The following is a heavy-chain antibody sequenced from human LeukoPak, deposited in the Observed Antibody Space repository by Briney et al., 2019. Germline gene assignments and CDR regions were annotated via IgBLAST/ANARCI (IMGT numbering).Heavy chain of an antibody. CDR1: GFTVSSNY. D-gene: IGHD2-15*01. CDR2: IYSGGST. V-gene: IGHV3-53*01. Sequence: GGSLRLSCAASGFTVSSNYMSWFRQAPGKGLEWVSVIYSGGSTYYADSVKGRFTISRDNSKNTLYLQMNSLRAEDTAVYYCARGGELGYCGAFDIWGQGTMVTVSS. CDR3: ARGGELGYCGAFDI. J-gene: IGHJ3*02.